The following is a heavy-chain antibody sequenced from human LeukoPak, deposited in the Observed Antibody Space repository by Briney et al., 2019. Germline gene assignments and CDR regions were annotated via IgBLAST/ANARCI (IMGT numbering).Heavy chain of an antibody. V-gene: IGHV3-66*02. CDR2: IYSGGST. J-gene: IGHJ4*02. CDR1: RITVSSKY. CDR3: AASTGNKDFDD. D-gene: IGHD2-8*02. Sequence: PGGSLRLSCAVSRITVSSKYMSWVRQAPGKGLEWVSVIYSGGSTYYADSVKGRFTISRDTSRNTLYLQMNRLRAEDTALYYCAASTGNKDFDDWGQGTLVTVSS.